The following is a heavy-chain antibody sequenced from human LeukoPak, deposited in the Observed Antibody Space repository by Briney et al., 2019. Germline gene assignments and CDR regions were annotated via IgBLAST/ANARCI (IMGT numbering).Heavy chain of an antibody. V-gene: IGHV4-4*09. D-gene: IGHD1-26*01. CDR1: GGSISSYY. J-gene: IGHJ4*02. Sequence: PSETLSLTCTVSGGSISSYYWSWIRQPPGKGLEWIGYIYTSGSTNYNPSLKSRVTISVDTSKNQFSLKLSSVTAADTAVYYCARHGSGSSPFDYWGQGTLVTVSS. CDR2: IYTSGST. CDR3: ARHGSGSSPFDY.